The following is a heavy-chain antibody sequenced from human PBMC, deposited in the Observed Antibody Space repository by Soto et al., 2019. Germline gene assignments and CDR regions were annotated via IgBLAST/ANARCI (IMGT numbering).Heavy chain of an antibody. CDR2: IFHSGST. D-gene: IGHD4-17*01. CDR3: ARGDHYGDYA. CDR1: GGSISSGGYS. J-gene: IGHJ4*02. Sequence: SETLSLTCAVSGGSISSGGYSWSWIRQPPGKGLEWIGYIFHSGSTYYNPSLKSRVTISVDRSKNQFSLKLSSVTAADTAVYYCARGDHYGDYAWGQGTLVTVSS. V-gene: IGHV4-30-2*01.